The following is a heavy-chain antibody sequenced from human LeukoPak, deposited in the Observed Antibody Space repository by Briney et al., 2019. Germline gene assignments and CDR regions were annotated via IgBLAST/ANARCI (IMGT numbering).Heavy chain of an antibody. V-gene: IGHV3-23*01. D-gene: IGHD6-13*01. CDR2: ISGSGDRT. Sequence: PGGSLRLSCAASGFNFSNYAMTWVRQAPGKGLEWVSTISGSGDRTYYADSVKGRFTISRDNSKSTLYVQMNSLRAEDTAVYYCAKDIRSSWYYFQDWGQGTLVTVSS. CDR3: AKDIRSSWYYFQD. J-gene: IGHJ1*01. CDR1: GFNFSNYA.